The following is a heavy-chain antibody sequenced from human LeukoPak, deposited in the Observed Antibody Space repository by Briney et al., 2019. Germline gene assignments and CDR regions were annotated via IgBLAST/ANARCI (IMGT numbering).Heavy chain of an antibody. CDR3: ARHSKRGDILTGYYRYRFDY. J-gene: IGHJ4*02. V-gene: IGHV4-34*01. CDR2: INHSGST. D-gene: IGHD3-9*01. Sequence: PSETLSLTCTVSGGSITRSYWSWIRQPPGKGLEWIGEINHSGSTNYNPSLKSRVTISVDTSKNQFSLKLSSVTAADTAVYYCARHSKRGDILTGYYRYRFDYWGQGTLVTVSS. CDR1: GGSITRSY.